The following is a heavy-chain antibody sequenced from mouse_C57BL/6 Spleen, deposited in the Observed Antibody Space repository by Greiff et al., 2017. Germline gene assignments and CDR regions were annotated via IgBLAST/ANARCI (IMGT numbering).Heavy chain of an antibody. Sequence: EVQVVESGGDLVKPGGSLKLSCAASGFTFSSYGMSWVRQTPDKRLEWVATISSGGSYTYYPDSVKGRFTISRDNAKNTLYLQMSSLKSEDTAMYYCARQGGYGNYYFDYWGQGTTLTVSS. D-gene: IGHD2-10*02. CDR1: GFTFSSYG. CDR3: ARQGGYGNYYFDY. V-gene: IGHV5-6*01. J-gene: IGHJ2*01. CDR2: ISSGGSYT.